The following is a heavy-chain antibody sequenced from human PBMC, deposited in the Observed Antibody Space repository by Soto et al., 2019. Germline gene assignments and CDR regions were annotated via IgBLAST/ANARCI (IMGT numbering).Heavy chain of an antibody. Sequence: EVQLVESGGGLVQPGGSLRLSCAASGFTFSDHYMDWVRQSPGKGLEWVGRIRNRANSHTTVYAASVKGRFPISRDDSKNSVFLEMNSLKTEDTAVYYCATLERIVGGTWDYWGQGTLVTVSS. D-gene: IGHD1-26*01. CDR2: IRNRANSHTT. J-gene: IGHJ4*02. V-gene: IGHV3-72*01. CDR1: GFTFSDHY. CDR3: ATLERIVGGTWDY.